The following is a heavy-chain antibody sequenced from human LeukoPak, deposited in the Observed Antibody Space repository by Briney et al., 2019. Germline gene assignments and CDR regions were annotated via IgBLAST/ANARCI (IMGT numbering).Heavy chain of an antibody. CDR2: ISYDGSNK. CDR1: GFTFSSYE. Sequence: GGSLRLSCAASGFTFSSYEMNWVRQAPGKGLEWVAVISYDGSNKYYADSVKGRFTISRDNSKNTLYLQMNSLRAEDTAVYFCARRSGVAVAGAFDYWGQGTLVTVSS. D-gene: IGHD6-19*01. J-gene: IGHJ4*02. V-gene: IGHV3-30*03. CDR3: ARRSGVAVAGAFDY.